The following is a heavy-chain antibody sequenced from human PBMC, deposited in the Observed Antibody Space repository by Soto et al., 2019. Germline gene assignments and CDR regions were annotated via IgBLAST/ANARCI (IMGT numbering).Heavy chain of an antibody. CDR1: GGSINDFY. CDR3: ARVGWVAARNFDY. J-gene: IGHJ4*02. Sequence: SETLSLTCTVSGGSINDFYWSWIRQPPGKGLEWIGYIYYSGSTAYNPSLKGRVTISVDTSKNQFSLKLRSVTAADTAVYYCARVGWVAARNFDYWGQGTLVPVSP. CDR2: IYYSGST. V-gene: IGHV4-59*01. D-gene: IGHD6-6*01.